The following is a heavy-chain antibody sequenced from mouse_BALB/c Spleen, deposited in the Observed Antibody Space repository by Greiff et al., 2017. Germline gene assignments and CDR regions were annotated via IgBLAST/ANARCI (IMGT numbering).Heavy chain of an antibody. J-gene: IGHJ1*01. V-gene: IGHV3-6*02. D-gene: IGHD2-2*01. Sequence: DVKLQESGPGLVKPSQSLSLTCSVTGYSITSGYYWNWIRQFPGNKLEWMGYISYDGSNNYNPSLKNRISITRDTSKNQFFLKLNSVTTEDTATYYCARVYYGYDSWYFDVWGAGTTVTVSS. CDR2: ISYDGSN. CDR1: GYSITSGYY. CDR3: ARVYYGYDSWYFDV.